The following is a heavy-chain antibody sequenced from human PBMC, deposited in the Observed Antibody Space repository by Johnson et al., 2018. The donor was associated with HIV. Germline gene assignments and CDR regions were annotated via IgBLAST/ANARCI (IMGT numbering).Heavy chain of an antibody. CDR3: ARSGGYPNAFDM. D-gene: IGHD6-13*01. J-gene: IGHJ3*02. Sequence: VQLVESGGGSVKPGDSLRLSCAASGFTFSDVWMTWVRQAPGRGLEWLGRIKTKTEGGTTDYAAPVKGRFTISRDNSKNSLFLQMNSLRVEDTAVYYCARSGGYPNAFDMWGQGTLVTVPA. V-gene: IGHV3-15*01. CDR1: GFTFSDVW. CDR2: IKTKTEGGTT.